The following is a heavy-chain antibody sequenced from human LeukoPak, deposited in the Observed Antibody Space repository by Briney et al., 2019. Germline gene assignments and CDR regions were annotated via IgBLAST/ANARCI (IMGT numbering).Heavy chain of an antibody. V-gene: IGHV4-4*07. J-gene: IGHJ4*02. CDR3: ARDESEFDY. CDR2: IYTSGST. CDR1: GGSMSNYY. Sequence: SETLSLTCTVSGGSMSNYYRSWIRQPAGKGLEWIGRIYTSGSTNYNPSLKSRVTMSIDTPKNQFSLKLSSVTAADTAVYFCARDESEFDYWGQGTLVTVSS.